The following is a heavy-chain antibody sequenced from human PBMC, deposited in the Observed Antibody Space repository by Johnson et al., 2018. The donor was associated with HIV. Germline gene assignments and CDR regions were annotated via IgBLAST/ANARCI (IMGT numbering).Heavy chain of an antibody. CDR1: GFTVDDYA. CDR3: ARDGPNYDFGSGYSRPDI. Sequence: VQLVESGGGVVRPGGSLGLSCAVSGFTVDDYAMSWVRQVPGKGLEWVSGIDWNGGSTGYADSVKGRFTISRDNSKNTLYLQMNSLRAEDTAVYYCARDGPNYDFGSGYSRPDIWGQGTMVTVSS. D-gene: IGHD3-3*01. CDR2: IDWNGGST. J-gene: IGHJ3*02. V-gene: IGHV3-20*04.